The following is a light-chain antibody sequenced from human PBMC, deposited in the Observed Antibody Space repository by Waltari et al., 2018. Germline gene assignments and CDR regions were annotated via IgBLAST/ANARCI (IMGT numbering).Light chain of an antibody. CDR1: QGIKSD. Sequence: AIQMTQSPSSLSASVGDRVNITCRASQGIKSDLGWYQQKPGKAPKLLIYAASSLRSGVPSRFSGSGFGTDFTLTISSLQPEDFATYYCLQDYNYPLTFGGGTKVEIK. V-gene: IGKV1-6*01. CDR3: LQDYNYPLT. CDR2: AAS. J-gene: IGKJ4*01.